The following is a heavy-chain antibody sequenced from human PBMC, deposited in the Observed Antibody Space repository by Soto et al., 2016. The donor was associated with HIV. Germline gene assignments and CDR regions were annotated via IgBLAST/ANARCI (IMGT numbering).Heavy chain of an antibody. J-gene: IGHJ6*02. Sequence: EVQLVESGGDLVQPGGSLRLSCAASGFTFSSYSMNWVRQAPGKGLEWVSYISSSSSTIYYADSVKGRFTISRDNAKNSLYLQMNSLRAEDTAVYYCARRKDSSSPYYYGMDVWGQGTTVTVSS. CDR1: GFTFSSYS. V-gene: IGHV3-48*04. CDR3: ARRKDSSSPYYYGMDV. CDR2: ISSSSSTI. D-gene: IGHD3-22*01.